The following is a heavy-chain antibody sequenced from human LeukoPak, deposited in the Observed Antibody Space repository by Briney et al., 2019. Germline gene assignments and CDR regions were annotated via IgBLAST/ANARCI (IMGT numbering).Heavy chain of an antibody. Sequence: GGSLRLSCAASGFTFSSYAMHWVRQAPGKGLEWVAVISYDGSNKYYADSVKGRFTISRDNSKNTLYLQMNSLRAEDTAVYYCARADRSGSYYNGAFDIWGQGTMVTVSS. CDR3: ARADRSGSYYNGAFDI. CDR2: ISYDGSNK. V-gene: IGHV3-30-3*01. D-gene: IGHD3-10*01. CDR1: GFTFSSYA. J-gene: IGHJ3*02.